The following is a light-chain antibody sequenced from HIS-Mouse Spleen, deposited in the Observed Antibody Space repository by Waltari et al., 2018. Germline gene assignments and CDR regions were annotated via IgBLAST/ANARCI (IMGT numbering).Light chain of an antibody. Sequence: SALTQPASVSGSPGQSITISCTATSSDVGSYNLVSWYQQHPGKAPKLMIYEGSKRPSGVSNRFSGSKSGNTASLTISGLQAEDEADYYCCSYAGSSTFEVFGGGTKLTVL. CDR3: CSYAGSSTFEV. CDR2: EGS. J-gene: IGLJ2*01. V-gene: IGLV2-23*03. CDR1: SSDVGSYNL.